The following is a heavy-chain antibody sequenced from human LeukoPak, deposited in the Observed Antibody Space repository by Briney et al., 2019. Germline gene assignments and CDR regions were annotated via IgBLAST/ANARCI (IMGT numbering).Heavy chain of an antibody. J-gene: IGHJ4*02. CDR1: GGSISSSSYY. D-gene: IGHD2/OR15-2a*01. CDR2: IYYSGST. V-gene: IGHV4-39*07. CDR3: ARKPIVNSAWYYFDF. Sequence: SETLSLTCTVSGGSISSSSYYWGWIRQPPGKGLEWIGSIYYSGSTYYNPSLKSRVTISVDTSKNQFSLKLSSVTAADTAVYYCARKPIVNSAWYYFDFWGQGTLVTVSS.